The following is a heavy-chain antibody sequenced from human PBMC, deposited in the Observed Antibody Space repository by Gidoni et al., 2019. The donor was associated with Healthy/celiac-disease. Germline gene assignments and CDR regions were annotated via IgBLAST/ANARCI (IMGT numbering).Heavy chain of an antibody. CDR3: ASGYDYTYYYYGMDV. Sequence: QVQLVQSGAEVKKPGASVKVSCKASGYTFTSYGISWVRQAPGQGLEWMGWISAYNGNTNYAQKLQGRVTMTTETSTSTAYMELRSLRSDDTAVYYCASGYDYTYYYYGMDVWGQGTTVTVSS. D-gene: IGHD5-12*01. CDR2: ISAYNGNT. V-gene: IGHV1-18*01. CDR1: GYTFTSYG. J-gene: IGHJ6*02.